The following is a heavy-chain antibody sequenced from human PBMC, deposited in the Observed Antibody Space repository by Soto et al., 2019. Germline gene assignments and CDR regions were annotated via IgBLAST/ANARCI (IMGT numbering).Heavy chain of an antibody. V-gene: IGHV1-58*01. CDR1: GFTFTSSS. Sequence: SVKVSCKASGFTFTSSSVQWVRQARGQRLEWIGWIVVGSGNTNYAQKFQERVTITRDMSTSTAYMELSSLRSEDTAVYYCAAPIDTAMAFDYWGQGTLVTVSS. D-gene: IGHD5-18*01. CDR2: IVVGSGNT. J-gene: IGHJ4*02. CDR3: AAPIDTAMAFDY.